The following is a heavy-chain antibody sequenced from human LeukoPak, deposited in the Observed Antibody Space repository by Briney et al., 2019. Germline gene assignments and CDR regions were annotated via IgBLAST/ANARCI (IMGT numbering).Heavy chain of an antibody. D-gene: IGHD2-2*01. CDR2: IGTAGDT. CDR1: GFTFSSYS. J-gene: IGHJ1*01. V-gene: IGHV3-13*01. CDR3: HLSTSHDYXXXXXXXXXXXXXASAPTSTIQ. Sequence: PGGSLRLSCAASGFTFSSYSMNWVRQAPGKGLEWVSAIGTAGDTYYPGSVKGRFTISRENAKNSLYLQMNSLRAGDTAVYYCHLSTSHDYXXXXXXXXXXXXXASAPTSTIQ.